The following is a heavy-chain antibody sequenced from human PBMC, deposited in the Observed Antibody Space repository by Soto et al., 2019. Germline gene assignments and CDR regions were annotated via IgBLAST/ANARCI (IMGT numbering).Heavy chain of an antibody. V-gene: IGHV1-8*01. CDR3: ARGVPTSEWWNFDY. CDR2: MNPNSGNT. D-gene: IGHD2-15*01. Sequence: ASVKVSCKASGYTFTSYDINWVRQATGQGLEWMGWMNPNSGNTGYAQKFQGRVTMTRNTSISTAYMELSSLRSEDTAVYYCARGVPTSEWWNFDYRGQRILVTVSS. CDR1: GYTFTSYD. J-gene: IGHJ4*02.